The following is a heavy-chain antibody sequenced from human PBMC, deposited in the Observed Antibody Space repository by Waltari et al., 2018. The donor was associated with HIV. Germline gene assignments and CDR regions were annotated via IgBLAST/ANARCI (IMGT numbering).Heavy chain of an antibody. Sequence: EVQLVESGGGLVQPGGSLRLSCAASGFTLSSYWMSWVRQAPGKGLGWVANIKKDGSEKYYVDSVKGRFTISRDNAKNSLYLQMNSLRAEDTAVYYCARDRHYDILTGSYFDYWGQGTLVTVSS. CDR1: GFTLSSYW. V-gene: IGHV3-7*01. D-gene: IGHD3-9*01. J-gene: IGHJ4*02. CDR3: ARDRHYDILTGSYFDY. CDR2: IKKDGSEK.